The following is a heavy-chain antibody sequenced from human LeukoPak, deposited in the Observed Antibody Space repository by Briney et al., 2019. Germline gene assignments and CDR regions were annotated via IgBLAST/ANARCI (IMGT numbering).Heavy chain of an antibody. CDR2: IGTADDT. CDR3: ARDLRGGRGYYP. V-gene: IGHV3-13*01. Sequence: PGGSLRLSCAASGFTFSSHDMHWVRQATGKGLEWVSAIGTADDTYYPDSVKGRFTISREDAKNSLYLQMNSLRAEDTAVYYCARDLRGGRGYYPWGQGTRVTVSS. D-gene: IGHD3-22*01. CDR1: GFTFSSHD. J-gene: IGHJ5*02.